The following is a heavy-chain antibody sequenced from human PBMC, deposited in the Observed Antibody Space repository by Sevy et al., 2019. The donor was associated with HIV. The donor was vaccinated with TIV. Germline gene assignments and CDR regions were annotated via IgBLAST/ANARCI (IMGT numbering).Heavy chain of an antibody. CDR3: ARVITIFGVVIPQGAFDI. Sequence: GESLKISCKASGYTFTSYGISWVRQAPGQGLEWMGWISAYNGNTNYAQKLQGRVTMTTDTSTSTAYMELRSLRSDDTAVYYCARVITIFGVVIPQGAFDIWGQGTMVTVSS. J-gene: IGHJ3*02. D-gene: IGHD3-3*01. CDR1: GYTFTSYG. V-gene: IGHV1-18*01. CDR2: ISAYNGNT.